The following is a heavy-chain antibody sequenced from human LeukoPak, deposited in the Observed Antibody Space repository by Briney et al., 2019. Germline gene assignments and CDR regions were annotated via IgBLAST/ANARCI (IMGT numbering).Heavy chain of an antibody. CDR2: VDGGGGGT. V-gene: IGHV3-23*01. D-gene: IGHD6-13*01. CDR3: AKQSAGSAAWYSLHYDF. CDR1: GFTFSSHA. Sequence: GGSLRLSCVASGFTFSSHAMTWVRQAPGRGLEWVSSVDGGGGGTYYADSVKGRFTISRDNSKDTLYLQMNGLRAEDTAVYFCAKQSAGSAAWYSLHYDFWGQGTLVTVSS. J-gene: IGHJ4*02.